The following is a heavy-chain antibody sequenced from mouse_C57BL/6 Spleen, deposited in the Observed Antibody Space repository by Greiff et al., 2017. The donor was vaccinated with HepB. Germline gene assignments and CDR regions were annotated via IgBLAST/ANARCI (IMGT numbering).Heavy chain of an antibody. J-gene: IGHJ4*01. CDR3: ARGYYSKGYYAMDY. CDR1: GYTFTSYW. Sequence: VQLQQPGAELVKPGASVKMSCKASGYTFTSYWITWVKQRPGQGLEWIGDIYPGSGSTNYNEKFKSKATLTVDTSSSTAYMQLSSLTSEDSAVYYCARGYYSKGYYAMDYWGQGTSVTVSS. V-gene: IGHV1-55*01. CDR2: IYPGSGST. D-gene: IGHD2-5*01.